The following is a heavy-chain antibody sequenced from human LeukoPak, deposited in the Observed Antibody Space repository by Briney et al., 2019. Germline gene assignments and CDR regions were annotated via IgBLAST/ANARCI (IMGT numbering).Heavy chain of an antibody. Sequence: KTGGSLRLSCAASGFSFSNYWMSWVRQAPGKGLEWIGEINHSGSTNYNPSLKSRVTISVDTSKNQFSLKLSSVTAADTAVYYCASPCGGRRANVWGKGTTVTVSS. CDR2: INHSGST. CDR3: ASPCGGRRANV. D-gene: IGHD3-16*01. V-gene: IGHV4-34*01. CDR1: GFSFSNYW. J-gene: IGHJ6*04.